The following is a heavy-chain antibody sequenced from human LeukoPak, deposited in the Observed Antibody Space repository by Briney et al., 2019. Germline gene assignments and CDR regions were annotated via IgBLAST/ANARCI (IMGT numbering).Heavy chain of an antibody. CDR3: ARDAWTTPKTYYDILSGYYSYYYYYGMDV. J-gene: IGHJ6*02. V-gene: IGHV3-66*01. CDR2: IYSGGST. Sequence: PGGSLRLSCAASGFTVSSNYMSWVRQASGEGLEWVSVIYSGGSTYYADSVKGRFTISRDNSKNTLYLQMNSLRAEDTAVYYCARDAWTTPKTYYDILSGYYSYYYYYGMDVWGQGTTVTVSS. CDR1: GFTVSSNY. D-gene: IGHD3-9*01.